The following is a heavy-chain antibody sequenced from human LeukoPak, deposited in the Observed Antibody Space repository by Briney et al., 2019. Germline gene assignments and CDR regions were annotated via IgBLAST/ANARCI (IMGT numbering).Heavy chain of an antibody. D-gene: IGHD2-15*01. CDR3: AREEYCSGGSCYSLVLGAFDI. Sequence: PSETLSLTCAVYGGSFSGYYWSWIRQPPGKGLEWIGEINHSGSTNYNPSLKSRVTISVDTSKNQFSLKLSSVTAADTAVYYCAREEYCSGGSCYSLVLGAFDIWGQGTMVTVSS. V-gene: IGHV4-34*01. CDR2: INHSGST. J-gene: IGHJ3*02. CDR1: GGSFSGYY.